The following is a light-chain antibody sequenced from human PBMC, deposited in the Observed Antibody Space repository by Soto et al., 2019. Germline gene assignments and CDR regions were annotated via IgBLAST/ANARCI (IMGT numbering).Light chain of an antibody. CDR2: GNN. Sequence: QLVLTQPPSVSGAPGQRVTMSCTGSSSNIGAGYDVHWYQRLPGTAPKVLIYGNNNRPSGVPDRFSGSKSGTSASLAITGLQAEDEADYYCQSYDSSLSGSYVFGTGTKLTVL. CDR3: QSYDSSLSGSYV. CDR1: SSNIGAGYD. J-gene: IGLJ1*01. V-gene: IGLV1-40*01.